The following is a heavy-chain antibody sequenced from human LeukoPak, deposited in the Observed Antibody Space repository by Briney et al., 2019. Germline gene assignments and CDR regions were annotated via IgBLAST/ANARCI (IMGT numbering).Heavy chain of an antibody. CDR2: IDSSGGST. CDR3: AKLSVTHPSDN. CDR1: GFTFSSYA. J-gene: IGHJ4*02. V-gene: IGHV3-23*01. Sequence: GGSLRLSCAASGFTFSSYAMSWVRQAPGKGLEWVSIIDSSGGSTYYADSVKGRFSISRDNSQKTLSLQLNSLRAEDTAVYYCAKLSVTHPSDNWGQGILVTVSS. D-gene: IGHD5/OR15-5a*01.